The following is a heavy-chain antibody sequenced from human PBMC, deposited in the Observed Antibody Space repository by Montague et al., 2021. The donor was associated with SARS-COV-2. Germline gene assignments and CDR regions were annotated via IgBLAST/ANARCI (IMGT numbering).Heavy chain of an antibody. CDR3: ARHSGGSEVAGLDY. CDR1: GNSLSNSRYF. Sequence: SETLSLTCSVSGNSLSNSRYFWGWIRQPPRKGLEWIGSFYFGGKFLYNSSLESRVTISVDTSKNQFSLQLSSVTVSDTAVYYCARHSGGSEVAGLDYWGQGILVTVSS. J-gene: IGHJ4*02. CDR2: FYFGGKF. D-gene: IGHD6-19*01. V-gene: IGHV4-39*01.